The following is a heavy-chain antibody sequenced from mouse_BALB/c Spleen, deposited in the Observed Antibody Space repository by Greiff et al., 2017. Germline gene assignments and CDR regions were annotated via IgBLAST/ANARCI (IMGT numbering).Heavy chain of an antibody. D-gene: IGHD1-2*01. J-gene: IGHJ4*01. V-gene: IGHV1S137*01. CDR2: ISTYYGDA. Sequence: VKVVESGAELVRPGVSVKISCKGSGYTFTDYAMHWVKQSHAKSLEWIGVISTYYGDASYNQKFKGKATMTVDKSSSTAYMELARLTSEDSAIYYCARAFTTATRGYYAMDYWGQGTSVTVSS. CDR3: ARAFTTATRGYYAMDY. CDR1: GYTFTDYA.